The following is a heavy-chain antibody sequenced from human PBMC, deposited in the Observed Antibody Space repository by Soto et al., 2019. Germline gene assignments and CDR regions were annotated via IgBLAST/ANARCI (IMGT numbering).Heavy chain of an antibody. D-gene: IGHD6-13*01. CDR2: IYYSGST. J-gene: IGHJ4*02. Sequence: QLQLQESGPGLVKPSETLSLTCTVSGGSISSSSYYWGWIRQPPGKGLEWIGNIYYSGSTYYNPSLKSRVTISVDTSKNQFSLKLSSVTAADTALYYCASGASSSWYKIDDLGQGTLVTVSS. CDR3: ASGASSSWYKIDD. V-gene: IGHV4-39*01. CDR1: GGSISSSSYY.